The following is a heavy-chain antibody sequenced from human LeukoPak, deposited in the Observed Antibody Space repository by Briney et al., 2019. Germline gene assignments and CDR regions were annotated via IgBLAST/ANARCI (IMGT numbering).Heavy chain of an antibody. D-gene: IGHD1-14*01. V-gene: IGHV4-61*01. CDR2: IFYSGST. CDR3: ARVPVRGLPNYFDF. CDR1: GGSVSSDSYY. J-gene: IGHJ4*02. Sequence: KPSETLSLTCTVSGGSVSSDSYYWSWIRQPPGKGLEWIGYIFYSGSTTYNPSLKSRVTISVDTSENQFSLKLSSVTAADTALYYCARVPVRGLPNYFDFWGQGTQVTVSS.